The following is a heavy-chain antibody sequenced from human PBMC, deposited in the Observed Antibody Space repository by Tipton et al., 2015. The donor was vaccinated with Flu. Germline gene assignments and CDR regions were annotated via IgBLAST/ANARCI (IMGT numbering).Heavy chain of an antibody. CDR3: AREVVVPAAIGINWFDP. J-gene: IGHJ5*02. Sequence: TLSLPCTVSGGSISSYYWSRIRQPPGKGLEWIGYIYYSGSTNYNPSLKSRVTISVDTSKNQFSLKLSSVTAADTAVYYCAREVVVPAAIGINWFDPWGQGTLVTVSS. CDR1: GGSISSYY. CDR2: IYYSGST. V-gene: IGHV4-59*01. D-gene: IGHD2-2*01.